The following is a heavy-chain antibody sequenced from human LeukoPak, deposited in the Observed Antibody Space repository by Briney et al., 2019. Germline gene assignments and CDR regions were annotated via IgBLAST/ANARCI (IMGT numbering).Heavy chain of an antibody. Sequence: GGSLRLSCAASGFTFSSYEMNWVRQAPGKGLEGVSYISSSGSTIYYADSVKGRFTISRDNSKNTLFLQMNSLRAEDTALYYCARHPGGFTGIVNYYYMDVWGKGTTVTVSS. V-gene: IGHV3-48*03. D-gene: IGHD1-26*01. CDR3: ARHPGGFTGIVNYYYMDV. J-gene: IGHJ6*03. CDR2: ISSSGSTI. CDR1: GFTFSSYE.